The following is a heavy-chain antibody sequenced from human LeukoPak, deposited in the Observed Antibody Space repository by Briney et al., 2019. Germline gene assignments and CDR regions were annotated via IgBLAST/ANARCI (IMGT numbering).Heavy chain of an antibody. CDR3: AKGTDSYGYQPSDY. Sequence: SGGSLRLSCAASGFTFSSYGMHWVRQAPGKGLEWVAVISYDGSNKYYADSVKGRFTISRDNSKNTLYLQMNSLRAEDTAVYYCAKGTDSYGYQPSDYWGQGTLVTVSS. CDR2: ISYDGSNK. J-gene: IGHJ4*02. D-gene: IGHD5-18*01. CDR1: GFTFSSYG. V-gene: IGHV3-30*18.